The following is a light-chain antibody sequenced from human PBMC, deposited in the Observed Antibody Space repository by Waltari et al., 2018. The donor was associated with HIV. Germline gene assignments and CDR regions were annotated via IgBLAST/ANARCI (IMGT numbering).Light chain of an antibody. V-gene: IGLV8-61*01. CDR2: DPH. CDR1: SGSVSTSYY. Sequence: QTVVTQEPSFSVSPGGTVTLTCGLSSGSVSTSYYPSWYQQTPGRAPRTLIYDPHPLSSGAPDRFSGSILGNKAALTITGAQADDECDYYCVLYMGSGIWVFGGGTKLTVL. CDR3: VLYMGSGIWV. J-gene: IGLJ3*02.